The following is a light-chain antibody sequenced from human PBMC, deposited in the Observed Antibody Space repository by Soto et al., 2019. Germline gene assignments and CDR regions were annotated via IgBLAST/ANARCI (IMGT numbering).Light chain of an antibody. Sequence: EIVMTQSPATLSVSPGERATLSCRASQSITTNLAWYQQKPGQAPRLLIYGASTRDTGIPARFSGSGSGTEFPLTISSLQSEDFAVYYCQHYDNWPPFTFGPGTKVDVK. CDR2: GAS. CDR1: QSITTN. V-gene: IGKV3-15*01. J-gene: IGKJ3*01. CDR3: QHYDNWPPFT.